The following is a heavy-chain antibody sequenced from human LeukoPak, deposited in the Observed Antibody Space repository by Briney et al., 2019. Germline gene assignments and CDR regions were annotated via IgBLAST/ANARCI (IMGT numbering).Heavy chain of an antibody. CDR3: VGDRDNWEGRDFDF. Sequence: GGSLRLSCAASGFTFSSYAMSWVRQAPGKGLEWVSAITGNSYNIYYTDSVKGRFTVSRDNSKDTLYLQMKSLRAEDTAVYYCVGDRDNWEGRDFDFWGQGTLVTVSS. CDR2: ITGNSYNI. CDR1: GFTFSSYA. D-gene: IGHD1-1*01. J-gene: IGHJ4*02. V-gene: IGHV3-23*01.